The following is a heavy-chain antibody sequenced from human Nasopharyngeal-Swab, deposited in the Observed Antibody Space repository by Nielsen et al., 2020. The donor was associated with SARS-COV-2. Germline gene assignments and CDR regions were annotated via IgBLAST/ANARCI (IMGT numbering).Heavy chain of an antibody. D-gene: IGHD6-13*01. CDR3: AKAPRAAAGPHWYFDL. V-gene: IGHV3-23*01. CDR2: ISGSGGST. Sequence: GGSLRLSCAASGFTFSSYAMSWVRQALGKGLVWVSAISGSGGSTYYAYSVKGRFTISRDNSKNTLYLQMNSLRAEDTAVYYCAKAPRAAAGPHWYFDLWGRGTLVTVSS. CDR1: GFTFSSYA. J-gene: IGHJ2*01.